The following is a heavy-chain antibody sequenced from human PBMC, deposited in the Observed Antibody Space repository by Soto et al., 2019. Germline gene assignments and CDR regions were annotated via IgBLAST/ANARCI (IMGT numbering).Heavy chain of an antibody. CDR3: ASSGRMYYYDSSGYYPGAFDI. Sequence: SETLSLTCTVSGGSISSGGYYWSWIRQHPGKCLEWIGYIYYSGSTYYNPSLKSRVTISVDTSKNQFSLKLSSVTAADTAVYYCASSGRMYYYDSSGYYPGAFDIWGQGTMVTVS. V-gene: IGHV4-31*03. J-gene: IGHJ3*02. D-gene: IGHD3-22*01. CDR2: IYYSGST. CDR1: GGSISSGGYY.